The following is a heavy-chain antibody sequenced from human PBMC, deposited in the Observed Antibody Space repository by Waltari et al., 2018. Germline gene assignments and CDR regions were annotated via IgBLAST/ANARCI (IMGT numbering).Heavy chain of an antibody. D-gene: IGHD3-3*01. CDR1: GGSIRSARYY. J-gene: IGHJ4*02. Sequence: QVQLQESGPGLVKPSQTLSLTCTVSGGSIRSARYYWSWIRQPAGKGLEWIGRIYTSGSTNYNPSLKSRVTISVDTSKNQFSLKLSSVTAADTAVYYCATGRFLENYWGQGTLVTVSS. CDR2: IYTSGST. CDR3: ATGRFLENY. V-gene: IGHV4-61*02.